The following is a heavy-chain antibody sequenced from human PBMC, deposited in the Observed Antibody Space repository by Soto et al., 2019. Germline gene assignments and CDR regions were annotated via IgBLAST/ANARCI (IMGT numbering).Heavy chain of an antibody. Sequence: SETLSLTCAVYGGSFSGNYWTWIRRPPGKGLEWIGQINHSGNTIYNPSLKSRVTISVDTSKNQFSLKVTSVTAADTAVYYCASEPYYVGHRFDPWGQGTLVTVSS. J-gene: IGHJ5*02. CDR2: INHSGNT. CDR1: GGSFSGNY. V-gene: IGHV4-34*01. D-gene: IGHD3-10*02. CDR3: ASEPYYVGHRFDP.